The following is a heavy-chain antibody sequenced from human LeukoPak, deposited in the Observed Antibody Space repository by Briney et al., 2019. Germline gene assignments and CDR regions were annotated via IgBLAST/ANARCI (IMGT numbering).Heavy chain of an antibody. CDR3: ARSDGRQNYDSYYYYMDV. V-gene: IGHV3-21*01. D-gene: IGHD1-7*01. CDR1: GFIFSSYS. J-gene: IGHJ6*03. CDR2: ITSSSTFI. Sequence: GGSLRLSRAASGFIFSSYSMNWVRQSPGKGLEWVSSITSSSTFIYYADSVKGRFTVSRDNAKNSLYLQMNSLRVEDTAVYYCARSDGRQNYDSYYYYMDVWGKGTTVTVSS.